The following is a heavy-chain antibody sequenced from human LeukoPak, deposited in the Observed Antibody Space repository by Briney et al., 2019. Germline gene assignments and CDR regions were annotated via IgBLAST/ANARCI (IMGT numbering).Heavy chain of an antibody. CDR3: AKWGAGGDFDI. V-gene: IGHV5-10-1*01. Sequence: GGSLQISCQGSGYNFTTYWIRGVRQLPGKGGEWRGRIYPGYSYPNSSPSFEVHFTISAYTSISTAYLQWSSLKASDTAMYYCAKWGAGGDFDIWGQGTMVTVSS. CDR2: IYPGYSYP. CDR1: GYNFTTYW. J-gene: IGHJ3*02. D-gene: IGHD3-16*01.